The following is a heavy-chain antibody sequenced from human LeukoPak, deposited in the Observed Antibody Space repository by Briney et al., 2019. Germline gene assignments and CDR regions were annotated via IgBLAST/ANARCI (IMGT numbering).Heavy chain of an antibody. D-gene: IGHD4-23*01. CDR3: ARDLFMTTAVKGDY. CDR1: GYTFTGYY. Sequence: ASVKVSCKASGYTFTGYYMHWVRQAPGQGLEWMGWISAYNGNTNYAQKLQGRVTMTTDTSTSTAYMELRSLRSDDTAVYYCARDLFMTTAVKGDYWGQGTLVTVSS. CDR2: ISAYNGNT. V-gene: IGHV1-18*04. J-gene: IGHJ4*02.